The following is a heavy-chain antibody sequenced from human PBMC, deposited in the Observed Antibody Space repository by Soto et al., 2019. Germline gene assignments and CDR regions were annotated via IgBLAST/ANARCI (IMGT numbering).Heavy chain of an antibody. V-gene: IGHV3-23*01. J-gene: IGHJ4*02. Sequence: EVQLLESGGGLVQPGGSLRLSCAASGFTFSSYGMSWVRQAPGKGLEWVSGISGSGGSTNYADSVKGRFTISRDNSKNTLYLQMNSLRAEDTAVYYCAKARAYYYDSSGYPVDYWGQGTLVTVSS. D-gene: IGHD3-22*01. CDR3: AKARAYYYDSSGYPVDY. CDR1: GFTFSSYG. CDR2: ISGSGGST.